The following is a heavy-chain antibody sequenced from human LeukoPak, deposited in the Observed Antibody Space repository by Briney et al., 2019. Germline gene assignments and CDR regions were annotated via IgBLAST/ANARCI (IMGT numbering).Heavy chain of an antibody. CDR1: GFTFSDHY. J-gene: IGHJ3*02. Sequence: GGSLRLSCAASGFTFSDHYMSWIRQAPGKGLEWISYISSSGSTIYYADSVKGRFTISRDNAKNSLYLQMNSLRAEDTAVYYCARGDNYESSGYDDAFDIWGQGTMVTVSS. CDR3: ARGDNYESSGYDDAFDI. V-gene: IGHV3-11*04. D-gene: IGHD3-22*01. CDR2: ISSSGSTI.